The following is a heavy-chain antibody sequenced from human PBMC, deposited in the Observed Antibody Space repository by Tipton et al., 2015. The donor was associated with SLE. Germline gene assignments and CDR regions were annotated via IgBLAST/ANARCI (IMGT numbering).Heavy chain of an antibody. D-gene: IGHD3-9*01. Sequence: TLSLTCTVSGGSISKSSHYWGWIRQPPGKGLEWIGSVYFSGVTYYNPSLKSRVSILVDTSKNQFSLKLSSVTAADTAVYYCARRGYDIPYYYYMDVWGKGTTVTVSS. CDR2: VYFSGVT. V-gene: IGHV4-39*07. CDR3: ARRGYDIPYYYYMDV. J-gene: IGHJ6*03. CDR1: GGSISKSSHY.